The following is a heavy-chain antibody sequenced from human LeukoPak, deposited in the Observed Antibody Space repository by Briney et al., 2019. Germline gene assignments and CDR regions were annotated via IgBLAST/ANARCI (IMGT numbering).Heavy chain of an antibody. CDR2: INPNSGGT. D-gene: IGHD7-27*01. J-gene: IGHJ3*02. CDR3: ARRTGFFDAFDI. Sequence: ASVKASCKASGGTFSSYAISWVRQAPGQGLEWMGWINPNSGGTNYAQKFQGRVTMTRDTSISTAYMELSRLRSDDTAVYYCARRTGFFDAFDIWGQGTMVTVSS. V-gene: IGHV1-2*02. CDR1: GGTFSSYA.